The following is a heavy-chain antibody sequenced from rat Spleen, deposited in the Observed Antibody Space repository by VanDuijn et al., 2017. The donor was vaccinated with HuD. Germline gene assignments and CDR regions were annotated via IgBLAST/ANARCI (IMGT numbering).Heavy chain of an antibody. Sequence: EVQLVDHGGGLVQPGRSLNLSCAPSGFTFSIYGLAWVRHTPTKGLEWVASIGAGGGNTYYPDSVKGRFTISRDNAKSTLYLQMDSLRSEDTATYYCARLGGLRNWFAYWGQGTLVTVSS. CDR1: GFTFSIYG. CDR3: ARLGGLRNWFAY. V-gene: IGHV5S13*01. J-gene: IGHJ3*01. D-gene: IGHD4-3*01. CDR2: IGAGGGNT.